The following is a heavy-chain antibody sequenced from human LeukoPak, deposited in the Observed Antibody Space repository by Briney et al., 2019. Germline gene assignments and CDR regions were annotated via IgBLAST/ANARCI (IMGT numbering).Heavy chain of an antibody. V-gene: IGHV4-34*08. CDR3: ARVRLVPDY. J-gene: IGHJ4*02. CDR2: INHSGST. CDR1: GFTFSSYW. Sequence: PGGSLRLSCAVSGFTFSSYWMSWVRQAPGKGLEWIGEINHSGSTNYNPSLKSRVTISVDTSKNQFSLKLSSVTAADTAVYYCARVRLVPDYWGQGTLVTVSS. D-gene: IGHD6-19*01.